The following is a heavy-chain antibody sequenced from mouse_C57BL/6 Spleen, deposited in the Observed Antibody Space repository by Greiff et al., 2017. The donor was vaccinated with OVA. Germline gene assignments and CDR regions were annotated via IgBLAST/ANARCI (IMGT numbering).Heavy chain of an antibody. D-gene: IGHD1-1*01. CDR2: ISDGGSYT. V-gene: IGHV5-4*01. Sequence: DVHLVESGGGLVKPGGSLKLSCAASGFTFSSYAMSWVRQTPEKRLEWVATISDGGSYTYYPDNVKGRFTISRDNAKNNLYLQMSHLKSEDTAMYYCARALLLRAMDYWGQGTSVTVSS. J-gene: IGHJ4*01. CDR3: ARALLLRAMDY. CDR1: GFTFSSYA.